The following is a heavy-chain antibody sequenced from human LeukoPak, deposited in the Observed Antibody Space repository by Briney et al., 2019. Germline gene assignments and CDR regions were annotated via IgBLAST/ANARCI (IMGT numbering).Heavy chain of an antibody. CDR3: ARDFECCRNDAFDI. CDR1: GFTFSDYY. CDR2: ISSSSSYT. J-gene: IGHJ3*02. D-gene: IGHD1-14*01. Sequence: GGSLRLSCAASGFTFSDYYMSWIRQAPGKGLEWASYISSSSSYTNYADSVKGRFTISRDNAKNSLYLQMNSLRAEDTALYYCARDFECCRNDAFDIWGQGTMVTVSS. V-gene: IGHV3-11*06.